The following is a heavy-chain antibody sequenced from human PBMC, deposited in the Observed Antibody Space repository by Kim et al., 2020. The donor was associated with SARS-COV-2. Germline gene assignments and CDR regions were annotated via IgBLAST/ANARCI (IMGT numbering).Heavy chain of an antibody. Sequence: SETLSLTCAVYGGSFSGYYWSCIRQPPGKGLEWIGEINHSGSTNYNPSLKSRVTISVDTSKNQFSLKLSSVTAADTAVYYCARGSSTDYSIHWYFDLWGRGTLVTVSS. CDR3: ARGSSTDYSIHWYFDL. J-gene: IGHJ2*01. CDR1: GGSFSGYY. D-gene: IGHD4-4*01. V-gene: IGHV4-34*01. CDR2: INHSGST.